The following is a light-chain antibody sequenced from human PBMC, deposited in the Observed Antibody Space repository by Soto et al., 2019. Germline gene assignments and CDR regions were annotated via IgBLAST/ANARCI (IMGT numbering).Light chain of an antibody. CDR3: QQLNTYSS. Sequence: VIWMTQPPSLLSASTGDRVTISCRMSQGISSYLAWYQQKPGKAPKVLIYDASKLHSGVPSRFSGSGSGTEFTLTISSLQPEDFATYFCQQLNTYSSFGGGTKVDIK. V-gene: IGKV1D-8*03. J-gene: IGKJ4*01. CDR2: DAS. CDR1: QGISSY.